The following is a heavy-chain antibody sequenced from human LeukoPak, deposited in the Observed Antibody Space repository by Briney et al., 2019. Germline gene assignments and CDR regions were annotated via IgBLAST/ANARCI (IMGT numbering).Heavy chain of an antibody. CDR2: INHSGST. CDR1: GGSFSGYY. V-gene: IGHV4-34*01. D-gene: IGHD6-6*01. CDR3: ARGSIAASPRYNWFDP. Sequence: SETLSLTCAVYGGSFSGYYWSWIRQPPGKGLEWIGEINHSGSTNYNPSLKSRVTISVDTSKNQFSLKLSSVTAADTAVYYCARGSIAASPRYNWFDPWGQRTLVTVSS. J-gene: IGHJ5*02.